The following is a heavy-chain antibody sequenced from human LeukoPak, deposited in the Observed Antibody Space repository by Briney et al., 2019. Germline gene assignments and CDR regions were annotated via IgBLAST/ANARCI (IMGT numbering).Heavy chain of an antibody. V-gene: IGHV3-66*01. CDR1: GFTVSSNY. D-gene: IGHD3-10*01. J-gene: IGHJ4*02. CDR2: IYSGGST. Sequence: PGGSLRLSCAASGFTVSSNYMSWVRQAPGKGLEWVSVIYSGGSTYYADSVKGRFTISRDNSKNTLFLQLNSLRAEDTAVYYCARVSSYGSGSYYHYYFDYWGQGTLVTVSS. CDR3: ARVSSYGSGSYYHYYFDY.